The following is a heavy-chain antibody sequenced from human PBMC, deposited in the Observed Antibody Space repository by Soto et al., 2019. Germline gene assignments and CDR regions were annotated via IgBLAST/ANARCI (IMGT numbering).Heavy chain of an antibody. Sequence: PSETLSLTCTFSGGSISSSSYYWGWIRQPPGKGLEWIGSIYYSGSTYYNPSLKSRVTISVDTSKNQFSLKLSSVTAADTAVYYCVRDDGDYFDYWGQGTLVTVSS. J-gene: IGHJ4*02. V-gene: IGHV4-39*02. CDR2: IYYSGST. CDR3: VRDDGDYFDY. CDR1: GGSISSSSYY. D-gene: IGHD4-17*01.